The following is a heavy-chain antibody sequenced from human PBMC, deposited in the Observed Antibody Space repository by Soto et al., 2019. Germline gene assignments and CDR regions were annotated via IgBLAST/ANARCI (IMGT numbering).Heavy chain of an antibody. CDR3: AGRYCTNGVCYTNYSYYIDV. CDR2: ITTSGGNT. V-gene: IGHV3-23*01. CDR1: GFTFSTYA. D-gene: IGHD2-8*01. Sequence: VQLLESGGGLVQPGGSLRLSCAASGFTFSTYAMSWVRQAPGKELEWVSTITTSGGNTYYADSVQGRFTISRDNSKNSLYLQMNSLRAEDTAVYYCAGRYCTNGVCYTNYSYYIDVWGKGTTVTVSS. J-gene: IGHJ6*03.